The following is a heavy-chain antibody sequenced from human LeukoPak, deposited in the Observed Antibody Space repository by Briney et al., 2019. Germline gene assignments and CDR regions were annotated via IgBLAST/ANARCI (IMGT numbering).Heavy chain of an antibody. V-gene: IGHV3-23*01. D-gene: IGHD3-16*01. J-gene: IGHJ3*02. CDR3: AKDRDDYVWGSYLGAFDI. Sequence: PGGSLRLSCAASGFTFSSYAMSWVRRAPGKGLEWVSLISGSGGSTYYADSVKGRFTISRDNSKNTLYLQMNSLRAEDTAVFYCAKDRDDYVWGSYLGAFDIWGQGTMVTVSS. CDR1: GFTFSSYA. CDR2: ISGSGGST.